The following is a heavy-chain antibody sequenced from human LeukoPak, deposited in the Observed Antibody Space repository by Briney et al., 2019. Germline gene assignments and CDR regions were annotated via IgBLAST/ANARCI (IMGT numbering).Heavy chain of an antibody. D-gene: IGHD5-18*01. CDR1: GYTLSNHA. V-gene: IGHV1-46*01. Sequence: EASVKVSCKGSGYTLSNHAFSWVRQAPGQGLEWMGIINPSGGSTSYAQKFQGRVTMTRDTSTSTVYMELSSLRSEDTAVYYCARDAGYSYDSWGQGTLVTVSS. J-gene: IGHJ4*02. CDR2: INPSGGST. CDR3: ARDAGYSYDS.